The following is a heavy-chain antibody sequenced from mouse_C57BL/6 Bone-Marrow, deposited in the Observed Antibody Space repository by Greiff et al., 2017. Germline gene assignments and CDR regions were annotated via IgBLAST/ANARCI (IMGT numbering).Heavy chain of an antibody. Sequence: QVQLQQSGAELARPGASVKLSCKASGYTFTSYGISWVKQRTGQGLEWIGEIYPRSGNTYYTEKFKGKATLTADKSSSTAYMELRSLTSEDSAVYYCARDGDYAMDYWGQGTSVTVAS. CDR2: IYPRSGNT. V-gene: IGHV1-81*01. CDR1: GYTFTSYG. J-gene: IGHJ4*01. CDR3: ARDGDYAMDY. D-gene: IGHD1-1*02.